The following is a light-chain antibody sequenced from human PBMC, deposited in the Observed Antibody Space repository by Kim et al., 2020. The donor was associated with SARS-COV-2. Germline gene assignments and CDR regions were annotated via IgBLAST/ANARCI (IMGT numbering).Light chain of an antibody. CDR1: LRIGGY. V-gene: IGKV3-11*01. J-gene: IGKJ4*01. Sequence: LSPGERATLSRTASLRIGGYLAWYQQKPGQAPRLLIYDASNRATGVPARFSGSGSGTDFTLTLSSLEPEDFAVYYCQKRNHWPTFGGGTKVDIK. CDR3: QKRNHWPT. CDR2: DAS.